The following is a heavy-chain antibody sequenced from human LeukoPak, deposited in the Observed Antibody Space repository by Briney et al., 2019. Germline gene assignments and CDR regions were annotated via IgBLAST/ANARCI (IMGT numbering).Heavy chain of an antibody. CDR3: ATVFQEAVVLHTGTAYYYGMDV. J-gene: IGHJ6*02. D-gene: IGHD2-15*01. Sequence: GGSLRLSCTASGFTFSDYSMNWVRQAPGKGLEWVSYIVGSSGSTIYYADSVKGRFTISRDDAKNSLYLQMNSLRAEDTALYYCATVFQEAVVLHTGTAYYYGMDVWGQGTTVTVSS. V-gene: IGHV3-48*01. CDR1: GFTFSDYS. CDR2: IVGSSGSTI.